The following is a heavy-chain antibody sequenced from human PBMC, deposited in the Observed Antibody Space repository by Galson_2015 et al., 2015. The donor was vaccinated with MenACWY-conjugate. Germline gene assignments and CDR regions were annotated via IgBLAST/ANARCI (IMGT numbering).Heavy chain of an antibody. CDR2: IKQDGSEK. Sequence: SLRLSCAASGFTFSGYWMSWVRQAPGKGLEWVASIKQDGSEKYYVDSVKGRFTISRDNAKKSLYLQKNSLRAEDTAVYYCAKGGRTHFDYWGQGTLVTVSS. J-gene: IGHJ4*02. V-gene: IGHV3-7*03. CDR3: AKGGRTHFDY. CDR1: GFTFSGYW.